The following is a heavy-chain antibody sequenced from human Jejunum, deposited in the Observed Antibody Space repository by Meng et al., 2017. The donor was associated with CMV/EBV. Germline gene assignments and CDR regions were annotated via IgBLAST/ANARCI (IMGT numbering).Heavy chain of an antibody. J-gene: IGHJ3*01. D-gene: IGHD6-19*01. CDR3: ARGVAGSCLTGTCYHALGL. CDR1: STYT. CDR2: ISGTSSDI. V-gene: IGHV3-21*06. Sequence: STYTVYWVRQPPGRGLEWVSSISGTSSDIFYADSVKGRFTVSRDNAENSLFLQMDSLRPDDTAVYYCARGVAGSCLTGTCYHALGLWGPGTMVTVSS.